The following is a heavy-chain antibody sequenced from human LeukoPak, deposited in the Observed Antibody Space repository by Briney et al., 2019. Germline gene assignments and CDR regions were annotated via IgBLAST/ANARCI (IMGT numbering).Heavy chain of an antibody. CDR1: GFTFSSYG. CDR3: AKDHYDYGDFFQH. V-gene: IGHV3-30*02. D-gene: IGHD4-17*01. Sequence: GGSLRLSCAASGFTFSSYGMHWVRQAPGKGLEWVAFIRYDGSNKCYADSVKGRFTISRDNSKNTLYLQMNSLRAEDTAVYYCAKDHYDYGDFFQHWGQGTLVTVSS. CDR2: IRYDGSNK. J-gene: IGHJ1*01.